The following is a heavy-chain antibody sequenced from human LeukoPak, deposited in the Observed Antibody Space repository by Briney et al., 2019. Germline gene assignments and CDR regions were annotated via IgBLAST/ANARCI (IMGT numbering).Heavy chain of an antibody. V-gene: IGHV1-2*02. J-gene: IGHJ6*02. CDR3: AREVFSQLLTRGGMDV. CDR1: GYTFTGYH. D-gene: IGHD2-2*01. Sequence: ASVKVSCKPSGYTFTGYHLHWVRQAPGQGLGWMGWINPNSGVTNYAQKFQGRITMSRDTSISTASMELGRLTSDDTAVSYCAREVFSQLLTRGGMDVWGPGTTVTVSS. CDR2: INPNSGVT.